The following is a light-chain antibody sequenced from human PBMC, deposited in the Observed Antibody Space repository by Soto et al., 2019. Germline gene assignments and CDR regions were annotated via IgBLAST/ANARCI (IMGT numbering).Light chain of an antibody. Sequence: QSALTQPPSASGSPGQSVTISCTGTSSDVGGYNYVSWYQQHPGKAPKRMIYEVSKRPSGVPDPFSGSKSGNTASLTVSGLQAEDEADYYCSSYAGSNGVVFGGGTQLTVL. V-gene: IGLV2-8*01. J-gene: IGLJ2*01. CDR1: SSDVGGYNY. CDR2: EVS. CDR3: SSYAGSNGVV.